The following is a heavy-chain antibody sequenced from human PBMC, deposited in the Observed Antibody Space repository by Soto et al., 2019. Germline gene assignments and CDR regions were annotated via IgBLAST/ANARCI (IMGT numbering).Heavy chain of an antibody. CDR2: IKSKVDGGTT. Sequence: EVQLVESGGSLVTPGGSLRLGCEVSGFTVGSALMNWVRQAPGKGLVWVGSIKSKVDGGTTDYDEPVKVRFTISIDDSKNTLYLQMDSLKNEDTAVYYCTSAPQRARTEEMARSWGHGTLVTV. CDR1: GFTVGSAL. CDR3: TSAPQRARTEEMARS. J-gene: IGHJ5*01. V-gene: IGHV3-15*07. D-gene: IGHD2-21*02.